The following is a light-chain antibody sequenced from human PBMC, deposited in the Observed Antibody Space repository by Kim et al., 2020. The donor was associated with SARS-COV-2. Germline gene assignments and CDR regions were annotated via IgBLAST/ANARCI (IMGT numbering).Light chain of an antibody. CDR3: HQRGSWPLT. V-gene: IGKV3-11*01. J-gene: IGKJ4*01. CDR1: QSVNTF. Sequence: EIVLTQSPATLSLSPGERATLSCRASQSVNTFLAWYQQKPGQAPRLLIYDASNRATGIPARFSGSGSGTDFTLTISTLEPEDFAVYYCHQRGSWPLTFGGGTKVDIK. CDR2: DAS.